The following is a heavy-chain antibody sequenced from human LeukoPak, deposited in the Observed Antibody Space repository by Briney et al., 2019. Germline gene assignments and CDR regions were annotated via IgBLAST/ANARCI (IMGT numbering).Heavy chain of an antibody. D-gene: IGHD4-17*01. V-gene: IGHV3-9*03. CDR1: GFTFDDYA. Sequence: SLRLSCAASGFTFDDYAMHWVRQAPGKGLEWVSGISWNSGSIGYADSVKGRFTISRDNAKNSLYLQMNSLRAEDMALYYCAKDFKMDYGDYVFDYWGQGTLDTVSS. J-gene: IGHJ4*02. CDR2: ISWNSGSI. CDR3: AKDFKMDYGDYVFDY.